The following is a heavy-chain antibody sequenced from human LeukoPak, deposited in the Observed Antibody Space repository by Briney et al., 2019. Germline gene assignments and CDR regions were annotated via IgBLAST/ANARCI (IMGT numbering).Heavy chain of an antibody. J-gene: IGHJ3*02. CDR2: IYYSGST. D-gene: IGHD1-26*01. V-gene: IGHV4-59*08. CDR1: GGAISSYY. Sequence: SETLSLTCTVSGGAISSYYWSWIRQPPGKGLEWIGYIYYSGSTNYNPSLKSRVTISVDTSKNQFSLKLSSVTAADTPVYYCARSGSYFAFDIWGQGTMVTVSS. CDR3: ARSGSYFAFDI.